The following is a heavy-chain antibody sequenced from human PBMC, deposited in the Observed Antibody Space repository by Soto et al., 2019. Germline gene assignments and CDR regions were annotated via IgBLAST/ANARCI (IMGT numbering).Heavy chain of an antibody. CDR1: GFTFSSYG. Sequence: QVQLVESGGGVVQPGRSLRLSCAASGFTFSSYGMHWVRQAPGKGLEWVAVISYDGSNKYYADSVKGRFTISRDNSKNTLYLQMNSLRAEDTGVYYCAESGELSVFGYWGQGTLVTVSS. V-gene: IGHV3-30*03. CDR2: ISYDGSNK. CDR3: AESGELSVFGY. D-gene: IGHD1-26*01. J-gene: IGHJ4*02.